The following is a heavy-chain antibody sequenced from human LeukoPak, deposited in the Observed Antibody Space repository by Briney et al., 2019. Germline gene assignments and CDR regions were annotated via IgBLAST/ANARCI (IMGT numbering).Heavy chain of an antibody. Sequence: GGSLRLSCAASGFTFSSYGMHWVRQAPGKGLEWVAFIRYDGSNKYYADSVKGRFTISRDNSKNTLYLQMNSLRAEDTAVYYCAKALMYYSNYGFDAFDIWGQGTMVTVSS. CDR1: GFTFSSYG. V-gene: IGHV3-30*02. J-gene: IGHJ3*02. CDR3: AKALMYYSNYGFDAFDI. D-gene: IGHD4-11*01. CDR2: IRYDGSNK.